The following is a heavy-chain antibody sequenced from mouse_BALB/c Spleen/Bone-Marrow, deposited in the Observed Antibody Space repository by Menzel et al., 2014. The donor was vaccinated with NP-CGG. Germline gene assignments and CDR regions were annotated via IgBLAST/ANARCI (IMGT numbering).Heavy chain of an antibody. CDR2: IAPGSGTT. Sequence: DLVKPGASVKLSCKASGYTFTNFWINWIKQRPGQGLEWIGRIAPGSGTTYYNEMFKGEATLTVDTSSSTAYIQLSSLSSEDSAVYFCARYDYAIDYWGQGTSVTVSS. V-gene: IGHV1S41*01. CDR1: GYTFTNFW. D-gene: IGHD2-3*01. J-gene: IGHJ4*01. CDR3: ARYDYAIDY.